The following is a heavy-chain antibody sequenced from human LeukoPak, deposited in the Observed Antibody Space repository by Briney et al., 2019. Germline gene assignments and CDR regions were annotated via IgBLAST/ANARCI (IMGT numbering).Heavy chain of an antibody. CDR3: XXXXXXYXYASGNIDY. J-gene: IGHJ4*02. V-gene: IGHV3-43D*03. CDR2: ISWDGGGT. CDR1: GFTFDDYA. Sequence: CXASGFTFDDYAMHWVRQAPGKGLEWVSLISWDGGGTYYADTVKGGSTISRENRKKSLYMQMNSLRDEDTELYYXXXXXXXYXYASGNIDYWGQGTLVTVSS. D-gene: IGHD3-10*01.